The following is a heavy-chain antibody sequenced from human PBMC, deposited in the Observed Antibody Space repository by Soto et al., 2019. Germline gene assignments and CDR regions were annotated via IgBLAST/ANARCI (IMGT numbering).Heavy chain of an antibody. CDR3: ARVAYTEASYYYYGMDV. D-gene: IGHD2-2*02. CDR2: INHSGST. J-gene: IGHJ6*02. V-gene: IGHV4-34*01. Sequence: SETLSLTCAVYGGSFSGYYWSWIRQPPGKGLEWIGEINHSGSTNYNPSLKSRVTISVDTSKNQFSLKLSSVTAADTAVYYCARVAYTEASYYYYGMDVWGQGTTVTVSS. CDR1: GGSFSGYY.